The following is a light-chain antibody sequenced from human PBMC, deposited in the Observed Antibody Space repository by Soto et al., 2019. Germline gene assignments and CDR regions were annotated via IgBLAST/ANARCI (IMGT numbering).Light chain of an antibody. Sequence: DAQMTQSPSTLSASVGDRVTITCRASQSISDYLAWYQQKPGKAPKLLIYRASTLESGVPSRFSGSGSGTEFTLTISSLQPDDFATYFCQQYNTFSTFGRGTKVE. V-gene: IGKV1-5*03. J-gene: IGKJ1*01. CDR3: QQYNTFST. CDR2: RAS. CDR1: QSISDY.